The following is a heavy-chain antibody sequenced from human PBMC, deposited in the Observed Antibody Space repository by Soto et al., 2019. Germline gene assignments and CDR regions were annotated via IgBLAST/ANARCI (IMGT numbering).Heavy chain of an antibody. CDR1: GFIFTSYW. CDR2: IYPSDSDT. D-gene: IGHD6-6*01. Sequence: GESRKISCKGSGFIFTSYWIGWVRQMPGKGLEWMVIIYPSDSDTRYSPSFQGQVTISADKSISTAYLQWSSLKASDTAMYYCARLPSSSSPFDSWGQGTLVTVS. V-gene: IGHV5-51*01. CDR3: ARLPSSSSPFDS. J-gene: IGHJ4*02.